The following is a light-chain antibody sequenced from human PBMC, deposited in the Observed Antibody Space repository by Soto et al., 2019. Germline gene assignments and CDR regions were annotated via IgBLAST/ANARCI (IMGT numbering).Light chain of an antibody. CDR2: AAS. V-gene: IGKV3-20*01. CDR1: QTISNNY. CDR3: QQYGTSPRT. Sequence: EIVLTQSPGTLSLSPGEGATLSCRASQTISNNYLAWYQHKPGQAPRLLIYAASTRATGIPDRFRGSGSGADFTLTVNRLEPEDFAVYYCQQYGTSPRTFGQGNKVEI. J-gene: IGKJ1*01.